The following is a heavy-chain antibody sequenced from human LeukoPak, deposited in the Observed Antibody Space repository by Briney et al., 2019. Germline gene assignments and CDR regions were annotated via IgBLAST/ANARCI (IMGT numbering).Heavy chain of an antibody. D-gene: IGHD1-1*01. Sequence: SETLSLTCTVSGGSISSYYWSWIRQPPGKGLEWIGYIYYSGSTNYNPSLKSRVTISVDTSKNQFSLKLSSVTAADTAVYYCARDGYRGFYFDYWGQGTLVTVSS. CDR1: GGSISSYY. CDR2: IYYSGST. V-gene: IGHV4-59*01. CDR3: ARDGYRGFYFDY. J-gene: IGHJ4*02.